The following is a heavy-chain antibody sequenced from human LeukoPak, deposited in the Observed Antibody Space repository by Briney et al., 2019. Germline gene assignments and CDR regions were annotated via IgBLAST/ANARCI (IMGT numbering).Heavy chain of an antibody. CDR2: IYYSGTT. J-gene: IGHJ3*02. CDR3: AREYNYYDSSGWDAFEI. CDR1: GGSISTYY. D-gene: IGHD3-22*01. V-gene: IGHV4-59*01. Sequence: SETLSLTCTVSGGSISTYYWNWIRQPPGKGLEWIGYIYYSGTTNYNPSLTGRVTISVDTSKNQFSLKLSSVTAADTAVYYCAREYNYYDSSGWDAFEIWGQGTMVTVSS.